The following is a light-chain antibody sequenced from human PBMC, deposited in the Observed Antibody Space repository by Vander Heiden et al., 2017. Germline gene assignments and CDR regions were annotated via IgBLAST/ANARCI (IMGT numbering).Light chain of an antibody. CDR1: RSNIGGNS. CDR3: AAWDDSLNGVV. CDR2: SSS. Sequence: QSVLTQSPSASGTPGQRVAISCSGSRSNIGGNSVNWYQQLPGSAPTLLIYSSSQRPSGVPDRFSGSKSGTPASLAISGLQSDDEADYYCAAWDDSLNGVVFGGGTKLTVL. V-gene: IGLV1-44*01. J-gene: IGLJ2*01.